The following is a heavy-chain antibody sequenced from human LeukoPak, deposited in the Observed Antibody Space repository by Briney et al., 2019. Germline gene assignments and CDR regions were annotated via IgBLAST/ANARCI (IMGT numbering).Heavy chain of an antibody. Sequence: SETLSLTCTVSGVSISSYYWSWIRQPPGKGLEWTGHISDSGSTNYNPSLKSRLTISVDTSRNQFSLRLTSATAADTAVYYCALIRYSRGWFFDHWGQGTLVTVSS. CDR2: ISDSGST. D-gene: IGHD6-19*01. J-gene: IGHJ4*02. CDR1: GVSISSYY. CDR3: ALIRYSRGWFFDH. V-gene: IGHV4-59*01.